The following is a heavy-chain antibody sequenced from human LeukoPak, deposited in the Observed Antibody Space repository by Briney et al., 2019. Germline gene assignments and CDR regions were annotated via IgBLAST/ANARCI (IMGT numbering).Heavy chain of an antibody. Sequence: ASVKVSCKAFGYTFTSYDINWVRQATGQGLEWMGWMNPNSGNTGYAQKFQGRVTMTRNTSISTAYMELSSLRSEDTAVYYCASRGVVVAASAFDIWGQGTMVTVSS. D-gene: IGHD2-15*01. J-gene: IGHJ3*02. CDR3: ASRGVVVAASAFDI. CDR1: GYTFTSYD. V-gene: IGHV1-8*01. CDR2: MNPNSGNT.